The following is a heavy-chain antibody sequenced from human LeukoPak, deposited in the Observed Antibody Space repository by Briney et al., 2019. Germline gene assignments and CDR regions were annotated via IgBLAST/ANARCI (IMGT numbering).Heavy chain of an antibody. D-gene: IGHD3-16*02. CDR2: ISTVSTYM. V-gene: IGHV3-21*06. CDR1: GFTFSGFH. J-gene: IGHJ4*02. Sequence: GGSLRLSCAASGFTFSGFHMNWVRQAPGKGLDWASSISTVSTYMYYADSVKGRFTISRDNAKNSLYLQMKSLRVEDTAVYYCVREYVWGSYRYVDYWGQGTLVTVSS. CDR3: VREYVWGSYRYVDY.